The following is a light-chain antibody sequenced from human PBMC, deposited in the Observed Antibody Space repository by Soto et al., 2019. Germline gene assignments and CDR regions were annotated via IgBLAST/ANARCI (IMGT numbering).Light chain of an antibody. V-gene: IGKV1-33*01. CDR1: QAINDY. CDR2: EAS. J-gene: IGKJ5*01. Sequence: DIQMTQSPSSLSASVGDRVTITCQASQAINDYLTWYQQKPGKAPKLLIYEASNLETGVPSRFSGSGSGTHFTFTISSLPPEDIATYYCQQYDNLPITFGQGTRLEIK. CDR3: QQYDNLPIT.